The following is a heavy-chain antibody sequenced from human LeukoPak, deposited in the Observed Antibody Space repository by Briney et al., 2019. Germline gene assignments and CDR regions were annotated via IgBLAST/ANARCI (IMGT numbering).Heavy chain of an antibody. CDR1: GGSISSSSYY. CDR3: AREYDSSGYQDY. V-gene: IGHV4-39*07. CDR2: IYYSGST. Sequence: ETLSLTCTVSGGSISSSSYYWGWIRQPPGKGLEWIGSIYYSGSTYYNPSLKSRVTISVDTSKNQFSLKLSSVTAADTAVYYCAREYDSSGYQDYWGQGTLVTVSS. D-gene: IGHD3-22*01. J-gene: IGHJ4*02.